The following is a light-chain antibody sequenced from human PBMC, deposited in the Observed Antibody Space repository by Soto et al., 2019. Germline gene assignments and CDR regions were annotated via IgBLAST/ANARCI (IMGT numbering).Light chain of an antibody. CDR2: GAS. V-gene: IGKV3-20*01. J-gene: IGKJ1*01. CDR1: HSVGSN. Sequence: EIVMTQSPATLSVSPVERVTLYFISMHSVGSNLACYQQTPGQAPRLLIYGASSRATGIPDRFSGSGSGTDFTLTISRLEPEDFAVYYCQQYGSSPWKCGQGTKGDIK. CDR3: QQYGSSPWK.